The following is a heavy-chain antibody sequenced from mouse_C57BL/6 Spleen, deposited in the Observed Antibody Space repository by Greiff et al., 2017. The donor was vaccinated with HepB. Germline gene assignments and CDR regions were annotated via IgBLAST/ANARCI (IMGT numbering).Heavy chain of an antibody. CDR2: IDPNSGGT. D-gene: IGHD2-4*01. Sequence: VQLQQPGAELVKPGASVKLSCKASGYTFTSYWMHWVKQRPGRGLEWIGRIDPNSGGTKYNEKFKSKATLTVDKPSSTAYMQLSSLTSEDSAVYYCARRGSYYDYDGFAYWGQGTLVTVSA. V-gene: IGHV1-72*01. CDR3: ARRGSYYDYDGFAY. CDR1: GYTFTSYW. J-gene: IGHJ3*01.